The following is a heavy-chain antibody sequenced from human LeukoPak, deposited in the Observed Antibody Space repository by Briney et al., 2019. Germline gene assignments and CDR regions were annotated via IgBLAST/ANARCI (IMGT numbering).Heavy chain of an antibody. J-gene: IGHJ4*02. Sequence: GSLRLSCAASGFTFSSYAMSWIRQPPGKGLEWIGSIYYSGSTYYNPSLKSRVTISVDTSKNQFSLKLSSVTAAGTAVYYCARHEVATISYFDYWGQGTLVTVSS. V-gene: IGHV4-39*01. CDR1: GFTFSSYA. CDR3: ARHEVATISYFDY. CDR2: IYYSGST. D-gene: IGHD5-24*01.